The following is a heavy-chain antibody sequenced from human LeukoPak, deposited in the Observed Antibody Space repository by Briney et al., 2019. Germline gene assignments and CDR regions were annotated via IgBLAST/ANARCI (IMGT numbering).Heavy chain of an antibody. CDR2: ISAYNGNT. Sequence: ASVKVSCKASGYTFTSYGISWVRQAPGQGLEWMGWISAYNGNTNYAQKLQGRVTMTTDTSTSTAYMELRSLRSDDTAVYYGARSRALAYGPDGHLDLWGRGTLVTVFS. J-gene: IGHJ2*01. CDR3: ARSRALAYGPDGHLDL. D-gene: IGHD2-8*01. V-gene: IGHV1-18*01. CDR1: GYTFTSYG.